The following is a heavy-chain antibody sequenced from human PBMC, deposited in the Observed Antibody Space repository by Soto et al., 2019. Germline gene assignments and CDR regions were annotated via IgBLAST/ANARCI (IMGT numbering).Heavy chain of an antibody. Sequence: QLQLQESGPGLVKPSETLSLTCTVSGGSISSSSYYWGWIRQPPGKGLEWIGSIYYSGSTYYNPSLKSRVTISVDTSKNQFSLKLSSVTAADTAVYYCARHSSGNDWFDPWGQGTLVTVSS. CDR1: GGSISSSSYY. D-gene: IGHD2-15*01. V-gene: IGHV4-39*01. CDR3: ARHSSGNDWFDP. J-gene: IGHJ5*02. CDR2: IYYSGST.